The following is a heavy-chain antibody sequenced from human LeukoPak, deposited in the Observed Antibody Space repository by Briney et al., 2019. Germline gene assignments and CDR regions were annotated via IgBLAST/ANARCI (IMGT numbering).Heavy chain of an antibody. J-gene: IGHJ6*03. V-gene: IGHV3-21*01. CDR3: ARDPEDIVVVVAPGDYYYYMDV. D-gene: IGHD2-15*01. CDR2: IISSSRYI. Sequence: GGALRLSCAASGFTFSSYSMNWVRQAPGEGLEWVSSIISSSRYICYADSVNGRFTISRDNAKNSLYLQMNSLRAEDTAVYYCARDPEDIVVVVAPGDYYYYMDVWGKGTTVTVSS. CDR1: GFTFSSYS.